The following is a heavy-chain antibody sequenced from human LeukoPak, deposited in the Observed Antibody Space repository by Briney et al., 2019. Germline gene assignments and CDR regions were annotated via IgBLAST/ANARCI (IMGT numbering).Heavy chain of an antibody. CDR2: IIPIFGTA. J-gene: IGHJ4*02. D-gene: IGHD3-22*01. Sequence: ASVKVSCKASGGTFSSYAISWVRQAPGQGLEWMGGIIPIFGTANYAQKFQGRVTITADESTSTAYMELSSLRSEDTAVYYCARSELDYYDSSGYYLIFDYWGQGTLVTVSS. V-gene: IGHV1-69*13. CDR3: ARSELDYYDSSGYYLIFDY. CDR1: GGTFSSYA.